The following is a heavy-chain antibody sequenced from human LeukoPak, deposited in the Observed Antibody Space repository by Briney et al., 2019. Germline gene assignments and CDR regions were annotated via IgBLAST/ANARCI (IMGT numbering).Heavy chain of an antibody. D-gene: IGHD3-10*01. V-gene: IGHV3-30*18. CDR3: AKDQDGSGIYDY. CDR2: ISFDGNII. J-gene: IGHJ4*02. CDR1: GFMFSDYG. Sequence: GGSLRLSCAASGFMFSDYGMYWVRQAPGKGLEWVAVISFDGNIIEYADSVKGRFTISRDNSKNTVYLQMNYLRAEDTAMYYCAKDQDGSGIYDYWGQGTLVTVSS.